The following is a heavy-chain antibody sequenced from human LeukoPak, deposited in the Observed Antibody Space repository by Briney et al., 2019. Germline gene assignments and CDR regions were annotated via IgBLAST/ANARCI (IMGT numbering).Heavy chain of an antibody. V-gene: IGHV3-74*01. CDR1: GFAFSSNW. CDR2: INSAGSST. J-gene: IGHJ4*02. CDR3: ASSGFNGYYLPSY. Sequence: GGSLRLSCAASGFAFSSNWMHWVRQAPGKGLVWVSRINSAGSSTTYADSVKGRFTVSRDNAKNTVYLQMNSLRAEDTAVYFCASSGFNGYYLPSYWGQGTLVTVSS. D-gene: IGHD3-22*01.